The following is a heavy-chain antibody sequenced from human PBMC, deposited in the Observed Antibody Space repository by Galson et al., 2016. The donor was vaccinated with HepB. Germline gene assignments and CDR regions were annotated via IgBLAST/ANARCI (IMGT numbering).Heavy chain of an antibody. Sequence: SETLSLTCTVSGASISGSSYYWGWIRQPPGKGLEWIAGIHYSGISYYSHYFKTRVTISVDTSSNQFSLKLNSVTAADTAVYYCARQYDLREGNYFEYWGQGSLVTVAS. CDR2: IHYSGIS. D-gene: IGHD2-21*02. CDR1: GASISGSSYY. J-gene: IGHJ4*02. CDR3: ARQYDLREGNYFEY. V-gene: IGHV4-39*01.